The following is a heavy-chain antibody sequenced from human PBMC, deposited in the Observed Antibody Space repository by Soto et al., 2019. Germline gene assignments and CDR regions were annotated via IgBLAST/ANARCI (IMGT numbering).Heavy chain of an antibody. CDR2: ISYDGSNK. CDR1: GFTFSSYG. J-gene: IGHJ4*02. CDR3: AKCGDTAMAAVDY. D-gene: IGHD5-18*01. V-gene: IGHV3-30*18. Sequence: QVQLVESGGGVVQPGRSLRLSCAASGFTFSSYGMHWVRQAPGKGLEWVAVISYDGSNKYYADSVKGRFTISRVNSKNTLYLQMNSLRAEDTAVYYCAKCGDTAMAAVDYWGQGTLVTVSS.